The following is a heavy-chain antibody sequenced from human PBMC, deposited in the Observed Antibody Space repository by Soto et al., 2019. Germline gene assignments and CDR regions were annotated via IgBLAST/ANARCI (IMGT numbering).Heavy chain of an antibody. D-gene: IGHD5-12*01. CDR1: GGSISRSTYY. Sequence: SETLSLTCTVSGGSISRSTYYWAWIRQPPGKGLEWIGSMYYGGSIYYNPSLKSRVTISAHTSKNQFSLQLNSVTAAATGVYSSPTQCRAVDRTRSYRNWLTPRGQGTLITVSS. J-gene: IGHJ5*02. CDR2: MYYGGSI. CDR3: PTQCRAVDRTRSYRNWLTP. V-gene: IGHV4-39*01.